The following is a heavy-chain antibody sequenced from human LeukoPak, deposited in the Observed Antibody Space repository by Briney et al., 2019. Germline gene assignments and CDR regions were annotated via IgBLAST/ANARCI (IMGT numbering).Heavy chain of an antibody. J-gene: IGHJ4*02. D-gene: IGHD1-1*01. Sequence: GRSLRLSCAASGFTFDNFAMNWVRQPPGKGLEWVSGLNWSGDRVGYADSVKGRFTISRDNAKNSLFLEMSDLRPEDTAFYYCARGSLSLATAPFNFWGQGTPVTVSS. CDR3: ARGSLSLATAPFNF. V-gene: IGHV3-9*01. CDR1: GFTFDNFA. CDR2: LNWSGDRV.